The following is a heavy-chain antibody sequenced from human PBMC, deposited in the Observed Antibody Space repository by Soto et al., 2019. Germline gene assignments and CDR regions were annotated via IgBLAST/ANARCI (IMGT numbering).Heavy chain of an antibody. D-gene: IGHD3-16*01. CDR1: GLTLTTSV. CDR2: ISGGGTT. J-gene: IGHJ3*02. CDR3: ASFLLGHAWEAFEM. Sequence: EVQLLESGGHLVQPGESLRLSCVASGLTLTTSVMSWVRQAPGKGLQWVTSISGGGTTYFTASVKGRFTISRDNSMNTSFLQMSSLRAEVTAVYSFASFLLGHAWEAFEMWGQGTLVTVSS. V-gene: IGHV3-23*01.